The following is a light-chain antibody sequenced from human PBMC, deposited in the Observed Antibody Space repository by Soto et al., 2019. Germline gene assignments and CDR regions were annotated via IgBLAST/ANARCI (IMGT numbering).Light chain of an antibody. CDR3: HQRQSWPRT. J-gene: IGKJ3*01. CDR2: QTS. CDR1: QYINTR. V-gene: IGKV3-11*01. Sequence: EIVLTQSPATLSSFPGDRVTLSCRASQYINTRLAWYQHRPGQAPRLLIYQTSLRAAAIPARFSASGSGTDFTLTISDVQPQDFALSYCHQRQSWPRTFGQGTKVDI.